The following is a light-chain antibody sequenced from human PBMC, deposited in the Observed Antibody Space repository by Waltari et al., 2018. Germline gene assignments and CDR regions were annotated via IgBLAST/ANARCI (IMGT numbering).Light chain of an antibody. J-gene: IGKJ1*01. CDR2: LGS. CDR3: MQSLEALWT. V-gene: IGKV2-28*01. CDR1: QSLLHRNGNNY. Sequence: DIVMTQSPLSLPVTPGEPASISCRSSQSLLHRNGNNYLDLYLQKPGQSPPLLIDLGSSRAXXXXDXXSGSXLGTXXTLKISRVEAEXXXVXXCMQSLEALWTFGQGTKVEIK.